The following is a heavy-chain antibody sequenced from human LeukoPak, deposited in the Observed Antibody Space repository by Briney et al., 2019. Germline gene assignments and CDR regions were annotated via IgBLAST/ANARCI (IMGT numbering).Heavy chain of an antibody. J-gene: IGHJ6*03. D-gene: IGHD7-27*01. CDR1: GGPISSYY. CDR2: IYYSGST. Sequence: PSGTLSLTCTVSGGPISSYYWSWIRQPPGKGLEWIGYIYYSGSTNYNPSLKSRVTISVDTSKNQFSLNLSSVTAADTAVYCCARGTGERYYYYYMDVWGKGTTVTVSS. CDR3: ARGTGERYYYYYMDV. V-gene: IGHV4-59*01.